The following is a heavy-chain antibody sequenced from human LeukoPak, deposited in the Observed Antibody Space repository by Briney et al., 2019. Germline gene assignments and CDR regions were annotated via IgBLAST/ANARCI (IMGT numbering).Heavy chain of an antibody. CDR2: INPNSGGT. V-gene: IGHV1-2*06. J-gene: IGHJ4*02. CDR1: GYTFTGYY. D-gene: IGHD4-17*01. CDR3: ARVPYTTYGFDY. Sequence: GASVKVSCKASGYTFTGYYMHWVRQAPGQGLEWMGRINPNSGGTNYAQKFQGRVTMTRDTSISTAYMELSRLRSDDTAVYYCARVPYTTYGFDYWGQGTLVTVSS.